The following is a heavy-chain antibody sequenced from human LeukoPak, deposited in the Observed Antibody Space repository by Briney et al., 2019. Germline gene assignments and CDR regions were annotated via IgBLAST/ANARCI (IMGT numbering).Heavy chain of an antibody. CDR2: INHSGST. D-gene: IGHD3-10*01. CDR3: ARGGRGGYFDY. Sequence: SETLSLTCAVYGGSFSGYYWSWIRQPPGKGLEWIGEINHSGSTNYNPSLKSRVTISVDTSKNQFSLKLSSVTAADTAVYYCARGGRGGYFDYWGQGTLVTVSS. J-gene: IGHJ4*02. CDR1: GGSFSGYY. V-gene: IGHV4-34*01.